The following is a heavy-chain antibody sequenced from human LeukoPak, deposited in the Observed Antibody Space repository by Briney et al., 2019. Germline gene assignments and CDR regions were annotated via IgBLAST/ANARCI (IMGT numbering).Heavy chain of an antibody. J-gene: IGHJ4*02. Sequence: PGGSLRLSCADSGSAFSSYTMVWVRQAPGKGLEWVSSITRSSTYIHYADSVKGRFTISRDNPKNSLYLQMKSLRAEDTAVYYCARDTGYSDSSGYYGTNFDSWGQGTLVTVSS. CDR1: GSAFSSYT. CDR2: ITRSSTYI. V-gene: IGHV3-21*01. CDR3: ARDTGYSDSSGYYGTNFDS. D-gene: IGHD3-22*01.